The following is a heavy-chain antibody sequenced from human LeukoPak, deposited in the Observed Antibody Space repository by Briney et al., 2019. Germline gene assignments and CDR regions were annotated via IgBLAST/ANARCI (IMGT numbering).Heavy chain of an antibody. Sequence: GESLQISCKGSGYRFTSYWINWVRQMPGKGLEWMGRIDPSDSYTNYSPSFQGQVTISADKSITTAYLQWSSLKASDTAMYYCARHGGGSSNFDYWGQGTLVTVSS. J-gene: IGHJ4*02. CDR2: IDPSDSYT. D-gene: IGHD3-16*01. CDR1: GYRFTSYW. CDR3: ARHGGGSSNFDY. V-gene: IGHV5-10-1*04.